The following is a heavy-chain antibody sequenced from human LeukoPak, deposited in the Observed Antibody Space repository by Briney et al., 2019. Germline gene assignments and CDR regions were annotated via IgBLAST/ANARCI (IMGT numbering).Heavy chain of an antibody. J-gene: IGHJ3*02. CDR3: AREKDYYDSSGAVGAFDI. CDR1: GFTFSSYG. Sequence: GRSLRLSCAASGFTFSSYGMHWVRQAPGKGLEGVAVIWYDGSNKYYADSVKGRFTISRDNSKNTLYLQMNSLRAEDTAVYYCAREKDYYDSSGAVGAFDIWGQGTMVTVSS. D-gene: IGHD3-22*01. CDR2: IWYDGSNK. V-gene: IGHV3-33*01.